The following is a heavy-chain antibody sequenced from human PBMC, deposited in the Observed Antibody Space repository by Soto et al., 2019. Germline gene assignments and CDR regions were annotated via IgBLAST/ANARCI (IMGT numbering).Heavy chain of an antibody. V-gene: IGHV1-18*01. CDR2: ISGFNDDT. CDR3: ARSGSYYPARNWFGP. J-gene: IGHJ5*02. CDR1: GYTFTSYG. D-gene: IGHD3-10*01. Sequence: QIGLVQSGAEMKNPGASVKVSCKASGYTFTSYGISWVRQAPGQGLEWMGWISGFNDDTNLAQRFQGRITVTKDTSTSTAYMELRSLKSDDTAVYYCARSGSYYPARNWFGPWGQGTLVTVSS.